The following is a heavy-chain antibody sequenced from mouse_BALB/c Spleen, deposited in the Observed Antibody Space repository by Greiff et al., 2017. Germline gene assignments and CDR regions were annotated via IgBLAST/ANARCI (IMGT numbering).Heavy chain of an antibody. J-gene: IGHJ1*01. CDR1: GFTFSSYA. D-gene: IGHD1-1*01. V-gene: IGHV5-6-5*01. CDR3: ANYYGSSWYFDV. Sequence: EVQLVESGGGLVKPGGSLKLSCAASGFTFSSYAMSWVRQTPEKRLEWVASISSGGSTYYPDSVKGRFTISRDNARNILYLQMSSLRSEDTAMYYCANYYGSSWYFDVWGAGTTVTVSS. CDR2: ISSGGST.